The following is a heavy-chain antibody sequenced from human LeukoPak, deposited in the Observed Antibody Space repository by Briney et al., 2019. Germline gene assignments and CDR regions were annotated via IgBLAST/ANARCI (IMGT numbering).Heavy chain of an antibody. CDR3: AKIRGYGSGSYYNELYYYYGMDV. CDR1: GFTFSSYA. D-gene: IGHD3-10*01. Sequence: PGGSLRLSCAASGFTFSSYAMSWVRQAPGEGLEWVSAISGSGGSTYYADSVKGRFTISRDNSKNTLYLQMNSLRAEDTAVYYCAKIRGYGSGSYYNELYYYYGMDVWGQGTTVTVSS. CDR2: ISGSGGST. V-gene: IGHV3-23*01. J-gene: IGHJ6*02.